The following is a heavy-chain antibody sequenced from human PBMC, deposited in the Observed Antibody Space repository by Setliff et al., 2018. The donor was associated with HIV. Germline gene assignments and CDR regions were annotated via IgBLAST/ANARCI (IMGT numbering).Heavy chain of an antibody. Sequence: SVKVSCKASGGAFSSYAISWVRQAPGQGLEWMGGIIPIFGTANYAQKFQGRVTITTDRSTRTDYMELRGLRFEDTAMYYCATSSIYYDSSGYGGDDAFDIWGQGTVVTVSS. J-gene: IGHJ3*02. CDR2: IIPIFGTA. CDR3: ATSSIYYDSSGYGGDDAFDI. CDR1: GGAFSSYA. D-gene: IGHD3-22*01. V-gene: IGHV1-69*05.